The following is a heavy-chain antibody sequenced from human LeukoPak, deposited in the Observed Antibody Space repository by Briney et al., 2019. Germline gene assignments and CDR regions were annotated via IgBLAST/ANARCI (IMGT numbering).Heavy chain of an antibody. CDR1: GFTFSSYW. D-gene: IGHD4-11*01. Sequence: GGSLRLSCAASGFTFSSYWMSWVRQAPGKGLEWVANIKQDGSEKYYVDSVKGRFTISRDNAKNSLYLQMNSLRAEDTAVYYCARDRRLQAGYFDYWGQGTLVTVSS. J-gene: IGHJ4*02. V-gene: IGHV3-7*01. CDR3: ARDRRLQAGYFDY. CDR2: IKQDGSEK.